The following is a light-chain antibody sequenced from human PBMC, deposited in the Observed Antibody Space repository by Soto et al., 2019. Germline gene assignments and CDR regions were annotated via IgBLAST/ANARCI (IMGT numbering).Light chain of an antibody. CDR1: SSNVGSNS. Sequence: QSVLTQPPSASGTPGQRVTISCSGSSSNVGSNSVNWFQQLPGAAPKLLIYSNNRRPSGVPDRFSGSKSGISASLAISGLQSEDEADYYCAAWDDSLNGAVFGGGTQLTVL. CDR3: AAWDDSLNGAV. V-gene: IGLV1-44*01. CDR2: SNN. J-gene: IGLJ7*01.